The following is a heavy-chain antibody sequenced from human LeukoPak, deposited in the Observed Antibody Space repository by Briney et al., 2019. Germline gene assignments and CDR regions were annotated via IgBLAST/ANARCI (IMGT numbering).Heavy chain of an antibody. Sequence: GGSLRLSCAASGFIVSGDFMSWVRQAPGKGLEWVAVIWYDGSNKYYADSVKGRFTISRDNSKNTLYLQMNSLRAEDTAVYYCARSSSGWYDHWGQGTLVTVSS. V-gene: IGHV3-33*08. CDR2: IWYDGSNK. CDR3: ARSSSGWYDH. D-gene: IGHD6-19*01. J-gene: IGHJ5*02. CDR1: GFIVSGDF.